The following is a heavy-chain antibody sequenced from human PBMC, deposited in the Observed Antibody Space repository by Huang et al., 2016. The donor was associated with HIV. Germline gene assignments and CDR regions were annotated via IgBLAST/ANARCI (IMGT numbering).Heavy chain of an antibody. Sequence: VESGGRLVQPGGSISLSCVGSTFTFGAYWMRWVRQYRGKGLECVANIKQDESEKYYVESVKGRFNIARDNAKKGLFLEMNNVRVEDTATYYCATKTAAMDIWGQGTTVTVS. V-gene: IGHV3-7*01. CDR2: IKQDESEK. D-gene: IGHD1-7*01. CDR3: ATKTAAMDI. CDR1: TFTFGAYW. J-gene: IGHJ6*02.